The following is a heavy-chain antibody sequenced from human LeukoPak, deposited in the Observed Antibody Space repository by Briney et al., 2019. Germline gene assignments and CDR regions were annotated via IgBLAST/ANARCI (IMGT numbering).Heavy chain of an antibody. J-gene: IGHJ4*02. V-gene: IGHV3-11*01. D-gene: IGHD1-26*01. Sequence: KTGGSLRLSCAASGFTFSDYYMSWIRQAPGKGLEWVSYISSSGSTIYYADSVKGRFTISRDNAKNSLYLQMNSLRAEDAAVYYCARDIEGATIVDYWGQGTLVTVSS. CDR3: ARDIEGATIVDY. CDR2: ISSSGSTI. CDR1: GFTFSDYY.